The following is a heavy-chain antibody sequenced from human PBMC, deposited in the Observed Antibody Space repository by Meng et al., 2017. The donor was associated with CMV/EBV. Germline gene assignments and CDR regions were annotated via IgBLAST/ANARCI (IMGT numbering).Heavy chain of an antibody. CDR1: GGSISSSNW. V-gene: IGHV4-4*02. Sequence: GGSISSSNWWSWVRQPTGKGLEWIGEIYHSGSTNYNPSLKSRVTISVDKSKNQFSLKLSSVTAADTAVYYCASFIVVVPAAAAYFQHWGQGTLVTVSS. J-gene: IGHJ1*01. D-gene: IGHD2-2*01. CDR3: ASFIVVVPAAAAYFQH. CDR2: IYHSGST.